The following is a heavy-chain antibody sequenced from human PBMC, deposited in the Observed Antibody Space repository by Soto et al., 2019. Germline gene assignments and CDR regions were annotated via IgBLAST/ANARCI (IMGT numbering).Heavy chain of an antibody. D-gene: IGHD6-6*01. Sequence: SETLSLTCTVSGGSISSYYWSWLRQPQGKGLEWIGYIYYSGSTNYNPSLKSRVTISVDTSKNQFSLKLSSVTAADTAVYYCERHFLSGFSSGRPGYMDVWGKGTTVTVS. CDR3: ERHFLSGFSSGRPGYMDV. V-gene: IGHV4-59*08. CDR2: IYYSGST. J-gene: IGHJ6*03. CDR1: GGSISSYY.